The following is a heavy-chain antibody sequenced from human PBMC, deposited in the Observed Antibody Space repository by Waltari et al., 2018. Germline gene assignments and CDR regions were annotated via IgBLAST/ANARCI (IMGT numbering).Heavy chain of an antibody. J-gene: IGHJ6*03. CDR1: GGSISSYY. V-gene: IGHV4-59*01. CDR2: IYYSGST. Sequence: VQLQESGPGLVKPSETLSLTCTVSGGSISSYYWSWIRQPPGKGLEWIGYIYYSGSTNDNPSLKSRVTISVDTSKNQFSLKLSSVTAADTAVYYCARYSSSSGMDVWGKGTTVTVSS. CDR3: ARYSSSSGMDV. D-gene: IGHD6-6*01.